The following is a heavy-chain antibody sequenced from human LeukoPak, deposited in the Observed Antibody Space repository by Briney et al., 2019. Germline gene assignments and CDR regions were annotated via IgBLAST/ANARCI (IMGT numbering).Heavy chain of an antibody. V-gene: IGHV3-23*01. D-gene: IGHD1-14*01. CDR3: AKPRDDTTDYFDY. CDR1: GFTFSSYA. CDR2: ISGSGGST. J-gene: IGHJ4*02. Sequence: GGSLRPSCAASGFTFSSYAMSWVRQAPGKGLERVSAISGSGGSTYYADSVKGRFTISRDNSKNTLYLQMNSLRAEDTAVYYCAKPRDDTTDYFDYWGQGTLVTVSS.